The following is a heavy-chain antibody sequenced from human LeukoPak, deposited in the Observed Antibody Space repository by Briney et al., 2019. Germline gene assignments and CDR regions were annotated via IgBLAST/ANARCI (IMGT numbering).Heavy chain of an antibody. Sequence: PSETLSLTCTVSGGSISSSSYYWGWIRLPPGKGLEWIGSIYYSGNTYYNPSLKSRVTISVDTSKNQFSLKVSSVTAADTAVYYCARTTYSSGGYYTFDIWGRGTMVTVSS. D-gene: IGHD6-19*01. CDR1: GGSISSSSYY. CDR3: ARTTYSSGGYYTFDI. V-gene: IGHV4-39*01. J-gene: IGHJ3*02. CDR2: IYYSGNT.